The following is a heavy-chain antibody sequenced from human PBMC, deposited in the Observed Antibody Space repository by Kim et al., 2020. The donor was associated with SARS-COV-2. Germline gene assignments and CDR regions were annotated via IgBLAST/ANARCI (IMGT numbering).Heavy chain of an antibody. J-gene: IGHJ3*02. CDR2: IYTSGST. Sequence: SETLSLTCTVSGGSISSYYWSWIRQPAGKGLEWIGRIYTSGSTNYNPSLKSRVTMSVDTSKNQFSLKLSSVTAADTAVYYCAREEITMFGTHAFDIWGQGTMVTVSS. CDR1: GGSISSYY. CDR3: AREEITMFGTHAFDI. D-gene: IGHD3-10*02. V-gene: IGHV4-4*07.